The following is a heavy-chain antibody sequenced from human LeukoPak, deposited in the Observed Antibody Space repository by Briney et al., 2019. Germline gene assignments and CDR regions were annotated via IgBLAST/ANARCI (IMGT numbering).Heavy chain of an antibody. CDR3: ARGSPRPDY. V-gene: IGHV4-59*01. Sequence: LSETLSLTCTVPGGSLSSNYWSWIRQPPGRGLEWIGYIHYSGTTHYIPSLESRVTISVDPSNYQFSLRLTSVTAADTAMYYCARGSPRPDYWGQGTLVTVSS. CDR2: IHYSGTT. CDR1: GGSLSSNY. J-gene: IGHJ4*02.